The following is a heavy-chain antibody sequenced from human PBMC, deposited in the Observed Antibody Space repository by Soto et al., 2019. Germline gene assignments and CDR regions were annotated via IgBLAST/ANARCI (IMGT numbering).Heavy chain of an antibody. Sequence: QVQLVQSGAEVKKPGASVTVSCKTSGYTFSNYGINWVRQAPGQGLEWMGWISGYNGNTNYAQTVQGRGTMTNDTSTGTGYMELRSLKSYDTAIYYCSRFIMVGGWFDPNYYPGMEVWGQGTKGTVS. V-gene: IGHV1-18*01. CDR3: SRFIMVGGWFDPNYYPGMEV. D-gene: IGHD6-19*01. J-gene: IGHJ6*02. CDR2: ISGYNGNT. CDR1: GYTFSNYG.